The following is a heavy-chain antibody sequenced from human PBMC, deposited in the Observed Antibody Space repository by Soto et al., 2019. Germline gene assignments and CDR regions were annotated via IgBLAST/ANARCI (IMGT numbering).Heavy chain of an antibody. Sequence: GASVKVSCKASGYTFTSYGISWVRQAPGQGLEWMGWISAYNGNTNYAQKLQGRVTMTTDTSTSTAYMELRSLRSDDTAVYYCARPLGYCSGGSCTHDAFDIWGQGTMVTVSS. J-gene: IGHJ3*02. CDR3: ARPLGYCSGGSCTHDAFDI. V-gene: IGHV1-18*01. CDR1: GYTFTSYG. CDR2: ISAYNGNT. D-gene: IGHD2-15*01.